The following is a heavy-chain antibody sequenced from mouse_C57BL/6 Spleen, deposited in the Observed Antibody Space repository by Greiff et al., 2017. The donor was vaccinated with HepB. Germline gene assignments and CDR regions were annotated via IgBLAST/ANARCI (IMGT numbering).Heavy chain of an antibody. V-gene: IGHV1-54*01. CDR3: ARRITTRNYFDY. J-gene: IGHJ2*01. CDR2: INPGSGGT. CDR1: GYAFTNYL. D-gene: IGHD1-1*01. Sequence: QVQLQQSGAELVRPGTSVKVSCKASGYAFTNYLIEWVKQRPGQGLEWIGVINPGSGGTNYNEKFKGKATLTADKSSSTAYMQLSSLTSEDSAVYFCARRITTRNYFDYWGQGTTLTVSS.